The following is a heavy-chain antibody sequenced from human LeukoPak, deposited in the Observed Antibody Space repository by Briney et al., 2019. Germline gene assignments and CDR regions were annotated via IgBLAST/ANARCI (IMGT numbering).Heavy chain of an antibody. CDR3: GRDDAMVRGVIDY. D-gene: IGHD3-10*01. CDR1: GFTFTSYW. V-gene: IGHV3-74*01. CDR2: INSDGSST. J-gene: IGHJ4*02. Sequence: PGGSLRLSCAASGFTFTSYWTHWVRQAPGKGLVWVSRINSDGSSTSYADSVKGRFTISRDNAKNTLYLQMNSLRAEDTAVYYCGRDDAMVRGVIDYWGQGTLVTVSS.